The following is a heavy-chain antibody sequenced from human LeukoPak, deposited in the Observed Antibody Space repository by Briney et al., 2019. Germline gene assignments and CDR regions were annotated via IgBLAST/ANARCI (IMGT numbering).Heavy chain of an antibody. V-gene: IGHV1-8*01. J-gene: IGHJ5*02. CDR3: ARRGSGSYYDWFDP. D-gene: IGHD1-26*01. CDR1: GYTFTSYD. CDR2: MNPNSGNT. Sequence: ASVKVSCKASGYTFTSYDINWVRQATGQGLEWMGWMNPNSGNTGYAQKFQGRVIMTRNTSISTAYMELSSLRSEDTAVYYCARRGSGSYYDWFDPWGQGTLVTVSS.